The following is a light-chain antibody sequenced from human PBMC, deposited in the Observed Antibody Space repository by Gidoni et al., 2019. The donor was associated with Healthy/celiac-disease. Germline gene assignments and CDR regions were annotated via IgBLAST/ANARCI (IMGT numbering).Light chain of an antibody. CDR2: GAS. V-gene: IGKV3-15*01. J-gene: IGKJ5*01. CDR3: QQYNNWPPIT. CDR1: QSVSNH. Sequence: EIVLTQSPATLSVSPGERATLSCRASQSVSNHLAWYQQKPGQAPRLLIYGASTRAPGIPARFSGSGSGTEFTLTISSLQSEDFAVYYCQQYNNWPPITFGQGTRLEIK.